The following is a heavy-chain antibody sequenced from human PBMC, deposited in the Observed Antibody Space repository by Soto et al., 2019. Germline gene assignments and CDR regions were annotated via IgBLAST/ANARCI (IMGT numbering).Heavy chain of an antibody. V-gene: IGHV4-59*02. J-gene: IGHJ6*02. CDR2: IYNSGST. CDR3: ARAPTYSYGSGTPYYFYAMDV. CDR1: GDSVSRYY. D-gene: IGHD3-10*01. Sequence: SETLSLTCTVSGDSVSRYYWNWIRQPPGKGLEWTGYIYNSGSTNYNPSLKSRVTISVDTSKNQFSLTLTSVTAADTAVYYCARAPTYSYGSGTPYYFYAMDVWRQGTTVTVSS.